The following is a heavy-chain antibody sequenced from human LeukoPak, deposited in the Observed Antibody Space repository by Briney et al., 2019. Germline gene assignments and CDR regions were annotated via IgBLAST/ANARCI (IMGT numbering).Heavy chain of an antibody. CDR1: GFTFSSYA. Sequence: GVSLRLPCAASGFTFSSYAMLWVRHAPGKGLECVSNISYSGDNTYYADTVKGRFTISRDNSKNTLYRQMNSLRAEDTALYYCAKVGTTVTTYYYYYMDVWGKGTTVTVSS. J-gene: IGHJ6*03. V-gene: IGHV3-23*01. CDR3: AKVGTTVTTYYYYYMDV. D-gene: IGHD4-17*01. CDR2: ISYSGDNT.